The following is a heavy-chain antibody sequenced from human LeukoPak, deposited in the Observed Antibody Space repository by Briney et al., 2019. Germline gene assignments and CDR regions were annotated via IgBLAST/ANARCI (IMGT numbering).Heavy chain of an antibody. CDR2: IYYSGST. J-gene: IGHJ5*02. D-gene: IGHD5-18*01. CDR3: ARRRGYSYGNWFDP. CDR1: GGSISSGDYY. V-gene: IGHV4-30-4*01. Sequence: PSQTLSLTCTVSGGSISSGDYYWSWIRQPPGKGLEWFGYIYYSGSTYYNPSLKSRVTISVDTSKNQFSLKLSSVTAADTAVYYCARRRGYSYGNWFDPWAREPWSPSPQ.